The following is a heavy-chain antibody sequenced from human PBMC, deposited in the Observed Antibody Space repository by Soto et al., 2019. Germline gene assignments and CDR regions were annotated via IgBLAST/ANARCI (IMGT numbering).Heavy chain of an antibody. CDR3: AGFRENMVRGVIIPWFDP. D-gene: IGHD3-10*01. Sequence: SETLSLTCTVSGGSISSYYWSWIRQPPGKGLEWIGYIYYSGSTNYNPSLKSRVTISVDTSKNQFSLKLSSVTAADTAVYYCAGFRENMVRGVIIPWFDPWGQGTLVTVSS. J-gene: IGHJ5*02. CDR1: GGSISSYY. CDR2: IYYSGST. V-gene: IGHV4-59*01.